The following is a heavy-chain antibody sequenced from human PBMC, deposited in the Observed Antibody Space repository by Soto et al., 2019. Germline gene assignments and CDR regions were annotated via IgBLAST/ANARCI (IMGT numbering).Heavy chain of an antibody. CDR3: ARAGYCSSTYCYVFDY. J-gene: IGHJ4*02. CDR1: GGTFSSYT. Sequence: SVKVSCKASGGTFSSYTISWVRQAPGQGLEWMGRIIPILDIANYAQKFQGRVSITADKTTNTAYMELSSLRSEDTAVYYCARAGYCSSTYCYVFDYWGQGTLVTVSS. D-gene: IGHD2-2*01. V-gene: IGHV1-69*02. CDR2: IIPILDIA.